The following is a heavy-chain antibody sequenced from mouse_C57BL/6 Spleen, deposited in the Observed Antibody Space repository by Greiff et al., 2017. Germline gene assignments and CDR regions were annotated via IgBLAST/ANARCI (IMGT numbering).Heavy chain of an antibody. Sequence: QVQLQQPGAELVRPGSSVKLSCKASGYTFTSYWMAWVKQRPGQGLEWIGNIYPSDSETHYNQKFKDKATLTVDKSSSTAYMQLSSLTSEDAAVYYCARSLRGDYWGQGTTLTVSS. CDR1: GYTFTSYW. CDR3: ARSLRGDY. V-gene: IGHV1-61*01. D-gene: IGHD6-5*01. J-gene: IGHJ2*01. CDR2: IYPSDSET.